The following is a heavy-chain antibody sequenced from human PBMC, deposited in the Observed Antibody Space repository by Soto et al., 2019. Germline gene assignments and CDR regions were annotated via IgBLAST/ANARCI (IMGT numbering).Heavy chain of an antibody. CDR3: ASDHSRGWYLPYYYGTEV. Sequence: QPWGSLRLSCAASGFTFSSYWMSWVRQAPGKGLEWVANIKRDGRGKYYVDSVKGRFTISRDNAKNSLYLQMNSLRAEDTAVYYCASDHSRGWYLPYYYGTEVWGQETTVSVSS. CDR2: IKRDGRGK. CDR1: GFTFSSYW. J-gene: IGHJ6*02. D-gene: IGHD6-19*01. V-gene: IGHV3-7*01.